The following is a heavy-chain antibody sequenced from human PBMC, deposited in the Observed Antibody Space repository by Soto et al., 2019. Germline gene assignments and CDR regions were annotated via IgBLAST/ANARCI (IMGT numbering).Heavy chain of an antibody. CDR1: GFSLSTSGVR. V-gene: IGHV2-5*02. Sequence: QITLKESGPTLVKPTQTLTLTCTFSGFSLSTSGVRVGWIRQPPGKALEWLALIYWDDDKGYSPSLKSRLTITKDTSKNPMVLTMTIMDPMDTATYYCAHFSITTGVPPFQHWGQGTLVTVSS. CDR2: IYWDDDK. CDR3: AHFSITTGVPPFQH. J-gene: IGHJ1*01. D-gene: IGHD1-20*01.